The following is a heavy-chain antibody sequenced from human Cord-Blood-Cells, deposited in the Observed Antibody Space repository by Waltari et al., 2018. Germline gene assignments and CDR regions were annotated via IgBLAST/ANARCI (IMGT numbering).Heavy chain of an antibody. CDR2: INPNSGGT. CDR3: ARDPTYYYDSSGYSFDY. CDR1: GNTLPGYY. V-gene: IGHV1-2*02. D-gene: IGHD3-22*01. Sequence: QVQLVQSGAEVKKPGASVKVSCKASGNTLPGYYMHGVRQASGQGLAWMGWINPNSGGTNYAQKFQGRVTMTRDTSISTAYMELSRLRSDDTAVYYCARDPTYYYDSSGYSFDYWGQGTLVTVSS. J-gene: IGHJ4*02.